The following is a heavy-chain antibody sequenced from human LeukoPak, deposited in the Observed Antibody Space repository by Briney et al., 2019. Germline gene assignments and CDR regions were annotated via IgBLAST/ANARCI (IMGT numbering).Heavy chain of an antibody. Sequence: ASVKVSCKASGYTFTSYGISWVRQAPGQGLEWMGWISAYNGNTNYAQKLQGRVTMTTDTSTSTAYMELRSLRSDDTAVYYCARERGSRAVAGTGRFDPWGQGTLVTVSS. D-gene: IGHD6-19*01. CDR2: ISAYNGNT. V-gene: IGHV1-18*01. J-gene: IGHJ5*02. CDR1: GYTFTSYG. CDR3: ARERGSRAVAGTGRFDP.